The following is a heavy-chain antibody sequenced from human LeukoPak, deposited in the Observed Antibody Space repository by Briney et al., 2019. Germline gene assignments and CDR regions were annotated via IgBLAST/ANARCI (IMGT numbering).Heavy chain of an antibody. J-gene: IGHJ4*02. V-gene: IGHV3-23*01. CDR1: GFTFSSYA. CDR3: AKATLSSVVITNFDY. D-gene: IGHD3-22*01. CDR2: ISASGGIT. Sequence: QPGGSLRLSCAASGFTFSSYAMSWVRQAPGKGLEWVSAISASGGITYFADSVKGRFTISRDNSKNTLYLQMNSLRAEDTAVYYCAKATLSSVVITNFDYWSQGTLVTVSS.